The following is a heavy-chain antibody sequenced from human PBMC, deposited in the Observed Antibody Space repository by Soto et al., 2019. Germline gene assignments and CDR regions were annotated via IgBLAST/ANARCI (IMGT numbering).Heavy chain of an antibody. V-gene: IGHV3-23*01. CDR3: AKKLAIVVVITAIDY. J-gene: IGHJ4*02. Sequence: GGSLRLSCAASGFAFSSYAMSWVRQAPGKGLEWVSAISGSGGSTYYADSVKGRFAISRDNSKNTLYLQMNSLRAEDTAVYYCAKKLAIVVVITAIDYWGQGTLVTVSS. CDR2: ISGSGGST. D-gene: IGHD3-22*01. CDR1: GFAFSSYA.